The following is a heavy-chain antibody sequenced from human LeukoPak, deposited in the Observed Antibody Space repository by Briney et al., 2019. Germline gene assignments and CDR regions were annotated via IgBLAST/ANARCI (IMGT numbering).Heavy chain of an antibody. V-gene: IGHV3-7*01. Sequence: GGSLRLSCAASGFTFSSYWMSWVLQAPGKGLEWVANIKQDGSEKYYVDSVKGRFTISRDNAKNSLYLQMNSLRAEDTAVYYCARDLSSGIVGPTGLFDYWGQGTLVTVSS. CDR2: IKQDGSEK. CDR1: GFTFSSYW. J-gene: IGHJ4*02. CDR3: ARDLSSGIVGPTGLFDY. D-gene: IGHD1-26*01.